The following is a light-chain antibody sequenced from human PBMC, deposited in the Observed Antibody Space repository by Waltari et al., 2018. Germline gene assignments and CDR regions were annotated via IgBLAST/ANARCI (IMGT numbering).Light chain of an antibody. Sequence: DIQMTQSPSTLSASVGDRVTITCRASQSIDSWLAWYQQKPGKAPKLLIYKASSLETGVPSRFSGSGSGTEFTLTITALQPEDVGTYYCQKYNSAPLTFGGGTKVEIK. CDR2: KAS. V-gene: IGKV1-5*03. CDR3: QKYNSAPLT. CDR1: QSIDSW. J-gene: IGKJ4*01.